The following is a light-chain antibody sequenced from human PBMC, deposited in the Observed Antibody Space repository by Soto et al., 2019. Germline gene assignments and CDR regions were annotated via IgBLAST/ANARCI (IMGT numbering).Light chain of an antibody. Sequence: QSVLTQPPSASGSPGQSVNISCTGTGSDVGYYDYVSWYQQHPGKAPKLVIYEVTKRPSGVPDRVSASKSGNTASLTVSGLRAEDEADYYCSSYAGSNNFVFGSGTKVTVL. V-gene: IGLV2-8*01. CDR2: EVT. J-gene: IGLJ1*01. CDR3: SSYAGSNNFV. CDR1: GSDVGYYDY.